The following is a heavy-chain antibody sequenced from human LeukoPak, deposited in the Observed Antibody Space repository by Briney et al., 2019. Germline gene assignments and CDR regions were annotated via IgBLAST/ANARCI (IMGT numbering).Heavy chain of an antibody. J-gene: IGHJ4*02. CDR3: ARVDYVWGSYRYTSNFDY. CDR2: INHSGST. CDR1: GGSFSGYY. V-gene: IGHV4-34*01. Sequence: SETLSLTCAVYGGSFSGYYWSWIRQPPGKRLKWIGEINHSGSTNYNPSLKSRVTISVDTSKNQFSLKLSSVTAADTAVYYCARVDYVWGSYRYTSNFDYWGQGTLVTVSS. D-gene: IGHD3-16*02.